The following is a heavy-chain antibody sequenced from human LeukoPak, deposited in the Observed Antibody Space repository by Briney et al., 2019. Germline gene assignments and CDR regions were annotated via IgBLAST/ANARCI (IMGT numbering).Heavy chain of an antibody. V-gene: IGHV3-23*01. CDR1: GFTFSSYA. J-gene: IGHJ4*02. CDR2: ISGSGGNT. D-gene: IGHD6-19*01. Sequence: PGGSLRLSCAASGFTFSSYAMTWVRQAPGKGLEWVSAISGSGGNTYYADSVKGRFTISRDNSKNTLYLQMNSPRAEDTAVYYCAKNAVAGKAYFDYWGQGTLVTVSS. CDR3: AKNAVAGKAYFDY.